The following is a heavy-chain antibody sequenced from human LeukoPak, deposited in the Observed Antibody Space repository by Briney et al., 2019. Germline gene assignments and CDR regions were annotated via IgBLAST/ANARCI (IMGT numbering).Heavy chain of an antibody. CDR3: ARDSYYGSGSYNFDY. CDR1: VGSISSVDYY. CDR2: VYYSGST. D-gene: IGHD3-10*01. J-gene: IGHJ4*02. Sequence: SQTLSLTCTVSVGSISSVDYYWSWIRQPPGKGLEWNGCVYYSGSTYYNSYLKRRVALLVDTSKNQFSMKLRSVTAADTAVSYCARDSYYGSGSYNFDYWGQGTLVTVSS. V-gene: IGHV4-30-4*08.